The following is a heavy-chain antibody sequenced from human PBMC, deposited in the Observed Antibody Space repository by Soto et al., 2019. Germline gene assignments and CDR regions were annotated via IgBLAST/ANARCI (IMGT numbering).Heavy chain of an antibody. CDR2: IWYDGSNK. D-gene: IGHD6-19*01. Sequence: GGSLRLSCAASGFTFSSYGMHWVRQAPGKGLEWVAVIWYDGSNKYYADSVKGRFNISRDKSKNTLYLQMNSLRAEDTAVYYCARDRLAGTHSYYYYMDVWGKGTTVTVSS. J-gene: IGHJ6*03. CDR1: GFTFSSYG. CDR3: ARDRLAGTHSYYYYMDV. V-gene: IGHV3-33*01.